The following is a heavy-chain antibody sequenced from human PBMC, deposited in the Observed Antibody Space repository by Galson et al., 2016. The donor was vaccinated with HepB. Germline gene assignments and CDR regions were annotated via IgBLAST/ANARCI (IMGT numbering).Heavy chain of an antibody. J-gene: IGHJ4*02. CDR3: ARGGPGYSYGTFYFDY. Sequence: SLRLSCAASGFTFSSYGINWVRQAPGKGLEWVSSISSSSIYIYYADSVKGRFTISRDNAKNSLYLQMNSLRAEDTAVYYCARGGPGYSYGTFYFDYWGQGTLVTVSS. CDR2: ISSSSIYI. V-gene: IGHV3-21*06. D-gene: IGHD5-18*01. CDR1: GFTFSSYG.